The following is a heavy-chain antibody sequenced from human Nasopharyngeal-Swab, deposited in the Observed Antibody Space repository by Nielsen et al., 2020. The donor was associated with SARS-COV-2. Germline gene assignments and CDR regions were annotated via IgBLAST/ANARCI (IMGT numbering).Heavy chain of an antibody. CDR1: GFTFSSYA. CDR2: ISYDGSNK. D-gene: IGHD2-2*01. CDR3: ASGSPINVVPAARHPRQFDY. J-gene: IGHJ4*02. V-gene: IGHV3-30-3*01. Sequence: GGSLRLSCEASGFTFSSYAMHWVRQAPGKGLEWVAVISYDGSNKYYADSVKGRFTISRDNSKNTLYLQMNSLRAEDTAVYYCASGSPINVVPAARHPRQFDYWGQGTLVTVSS.